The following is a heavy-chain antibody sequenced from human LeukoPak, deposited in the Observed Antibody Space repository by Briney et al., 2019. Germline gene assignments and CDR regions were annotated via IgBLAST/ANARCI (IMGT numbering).Heavy chain of an antibody. CDR3: AKDVTPKVAGY. J-gene: IGHJ4*02. CDR2: ISGGGGST. V-gene: IGHV3-23*01. Sequence: PGGSLRLSCAASGFXFSSYAMSWVRQAPGKGLEWVSAISGGGGSTYYADSVKGRFTISRDNSKNTLYLQMNSLKAEDTAVYYCAKDVTPKVAGYWGQGTLVTVSS. CDR1: GFXFSSYA. D-gene: IGHD3-16*02.